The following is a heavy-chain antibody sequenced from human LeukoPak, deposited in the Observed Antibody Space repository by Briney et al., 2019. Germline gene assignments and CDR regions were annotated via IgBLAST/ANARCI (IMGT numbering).Heavy chain of an antibody. CDR1: GYTFTSYG. CDR3: ASDVPGIAVAGPVDY. J-gene: IGHJ4*02. V-gene: IGHV1-18*01. D-gene: IGHD6-19*01. Sequence: GASVKVSCKASGYTFTSYGISWVRQAPGQGLEWMGWISAYNGNTNYAQKFQGRVTITADKSTSTAYMELSSLRSEDTAVYYCASDVPGIAVAGPVDYWGQGTLVTVSS. CDR2: ISAYNGNT.